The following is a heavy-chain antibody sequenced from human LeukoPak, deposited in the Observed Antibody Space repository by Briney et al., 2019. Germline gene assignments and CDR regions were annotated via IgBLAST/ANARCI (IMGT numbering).Heavy chain of an antibody. CDR2: ISAYNGNT. J-gene: IGHJ4*02. CDR1: GYTFTSYG. Sequence: ASVKVSCKASGYTFTSYGISWVRQVPGQGLEWMGWISAYNGNTNYAQKLQGRVTMTTDTSTSTAYMELRSLRSDDTAVSYCARVSLYYYDSSGYYNLHIDYWGQGTLVTVSS. CDR3: ARVSLYYYDSSGYYNLHIDY. V-gene: IGHV1-18*01. D-gene: IGHD3-22*01.